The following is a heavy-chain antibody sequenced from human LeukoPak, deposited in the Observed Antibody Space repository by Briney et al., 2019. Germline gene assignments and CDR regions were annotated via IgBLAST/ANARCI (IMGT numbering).Heavy chain of an antibody. D-gene: IGHD3-16*01. CDR1: GGSISGYY. CDR2: IYYSGST. J-gene: IGHJ5*01. V-gene: IGHV4-59*08. Sequence: SETLSLTCTVSGGSISGYYWSWIRQPPGKGLDYIGYIYYSGSTNYNPSLKSRVTISVDTSKNQFSLQLSSVTAAHTAVYYCARIPPSGDYLGVFDSRGQGTLVTVSS. CDR3: ARIPPSGDYLGVFDS.